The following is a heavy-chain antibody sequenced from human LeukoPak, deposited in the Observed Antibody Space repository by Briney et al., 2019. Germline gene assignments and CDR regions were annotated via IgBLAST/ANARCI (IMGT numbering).Heavy chain of an antibody. CDR3: ARGGTTVIAPVY. J-gene: IGHJ4*02. V-gene: IGHV4-30-4*01. CDR1: GGSISSDGYY. D-gene: IGHD4-23*01. Sequence: SQTLSLTCTVSGGSISSDGYYWSWIRQPPGEGLEWIGYIYYRGGTYYNLSLRSRVTISVDTSKNQFSLKLSSVTAADTAVYYCARGGTTVIAPVYWGQGTLVTVSS. CDR2: IYYRGGT.